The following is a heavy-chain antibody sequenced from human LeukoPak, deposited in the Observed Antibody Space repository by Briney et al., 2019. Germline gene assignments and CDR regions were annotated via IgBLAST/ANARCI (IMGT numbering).Heavy chain of an antibody. J-gene: IGHJ4*02. Sequence: SVKVSYKASGGTFSSYAISWVRQAPGQGLEWMGGIIPIFGTANYAQKFQGRVTITADESTSTAYMELSSLRSEDTAVYYCARGLGDGYNYDQDYWGQGTLVTVSS. CDR3: ARGLGDGYNYDQDY. V-gene: IGHV1-69*13. D-gene: IGHD5-24*01. CDR1: GGTFSSYA. CDR2: IIPIFGTA.